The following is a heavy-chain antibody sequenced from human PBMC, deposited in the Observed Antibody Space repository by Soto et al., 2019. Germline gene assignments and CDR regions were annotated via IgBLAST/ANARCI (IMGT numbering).Heavy chain of an antibody. D-gene: IGHD3-22*01. CDR3: VKAQERSAQYFAVVITAFDF. J-gene: IGHJ3*01. V-gene: IGHV3-30*18. CDR2: ISHDGNSH. Sequence: GGSLRLSCEGSGFSLSNYGIHWVRQAPGKGLEWVAVISHDGNSHHLADSVRGRFTISRDNSKNTVFLHMTSLRREDSAVYHCVKAQERSAQYFAVVITAFDFWGQGTMVTVSS. CDR1: GFSLSNYG.